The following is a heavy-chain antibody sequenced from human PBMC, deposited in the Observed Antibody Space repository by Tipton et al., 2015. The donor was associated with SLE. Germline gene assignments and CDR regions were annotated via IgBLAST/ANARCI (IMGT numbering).Heavy chain of an antibody. V-gene: IGHV4-34*01. CDR3: AGGFTMLRGTST. Sequence: TLSLTCAVYGGSFSGYYWSWIRQPPGKGLEWIGEINHSGSTNYNPSLKSRVTISVDTSKNQFSLKLSSVTAADTAMYFCAGGFTMLRGTSTWGQGIMVTVAS. D-gene: IGHD3-10*01. CDR2: INHSGST. CDR1: GGSFSGYY. J-gene: IGHJ5*02.